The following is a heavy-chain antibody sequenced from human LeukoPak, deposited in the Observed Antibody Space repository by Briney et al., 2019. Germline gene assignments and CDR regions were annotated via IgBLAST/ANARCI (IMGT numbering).Heavy chain of an antibody. CDR3: AKDRWYYYDSSAYYSSD. Sequence: SETLSLTCTVSGGSISSYYWSWIRQPPGKGLEWIGYVYYSGSTNYSPSLKSRVTISVDTSKNQFSLKLSSVTAADTAVYYCAKDRWYYYDSSAYYSSDWGQGTLVTVSS. J-gene: IGHJ4*02. V-gene: IGHV4-59*12. D-gene: IGHD3-22*01. CDR2: VYYSGST. CDR1: GGSISSYY.